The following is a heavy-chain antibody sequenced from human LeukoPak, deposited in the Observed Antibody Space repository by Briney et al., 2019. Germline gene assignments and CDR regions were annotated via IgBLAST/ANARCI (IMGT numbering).Heavy chain of an antibody. J-gene: IGHJ4*02. CDR1: GFTFSSYS. CDR3: ARGKHGYNPEDFDY. CDR2: IKQDGSEK. D-gene: IGHD5-24*01. Sequence: GGSLRLSCAASGFTFSSYSMNWVRQAPGKGLEWVANIKQDGSEKYYVDSVKGRFTISRDNAKNSLYLQMNSLRAEDTAVYYCARGKHGYNPEDFDYWGQGTLVTVSS. V-gene: IGHV3-7*03.